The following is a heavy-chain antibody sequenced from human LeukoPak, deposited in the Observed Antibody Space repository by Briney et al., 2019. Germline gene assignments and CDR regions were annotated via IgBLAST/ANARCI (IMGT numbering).Heavy chain of an antibody. CDR2: IKEAGSEK. CDR3: ARGGGMRSWYDFDY. Sequence: HPGGSVRLSCAASGFTFSNYWMSWVRQAPGKGLEFMANIKEAGSEKYYVDSVKGRFTISRDNDKNSVHLQMNNLRAEDTAVYYCARGGGMRSWYDFDYWGQGILVTVSS. J-gene: IGHJ4*02. V-gene: IGHV3-7*04. CDR1: GFTFSNYW. D-gene: IGHD6-13*01.